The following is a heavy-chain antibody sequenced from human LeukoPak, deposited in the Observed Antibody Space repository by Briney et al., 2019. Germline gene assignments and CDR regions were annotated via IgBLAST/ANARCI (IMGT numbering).Heavy chain of an antibody. CDR3: VRAAVVVLATMFDY. J-gene: IGHJ4*02. CDR2: TYHRSKWFN. CDR1: GDSVSSNSVA. V-gene: IGHV6-1*01. Sequence: SQTLSLTCAISGDSVSSNSVAWNWFRQSPSRGLEWLGRTYHRSKWFNEYAFSVKSRLTIYPDTSNNQFSLVLNSVTPEDTAVYYCVRAAVVVLATMFDYWGQGTLVAVSS. D-gene: IGHD2-15*01.